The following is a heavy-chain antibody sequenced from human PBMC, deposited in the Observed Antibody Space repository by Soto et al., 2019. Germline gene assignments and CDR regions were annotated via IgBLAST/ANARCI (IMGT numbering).Heavy chain of an antibody. D-gene: IGHD1-26*01. CDR1: GFSFRNYG. V-gene: IGHV3-33*01. CDR3: ARWGGSYYESWFDP. Sequence: QVLLVESGGGVVQPGTSLRLSCAASGFSFRNYGMHWVRQAPGKGLEWVAVTSSDGSTKYYAASVKGRFTISSDNSKNTLYLQMSSLRAEDTAMYYCARWGGSYYESWFDPWGQGTLLIVSS. CDR2: TSSDGSTK. J-gene: IGHJ5*02.